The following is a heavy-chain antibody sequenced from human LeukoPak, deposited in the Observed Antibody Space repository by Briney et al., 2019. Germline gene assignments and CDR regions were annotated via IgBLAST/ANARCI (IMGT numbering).Heavy chain of an antibody. CDR1: GFTFSSYA. CDR2: ISGSGGST. J-gene: IGHJ4*02. D-gene: IGHD3-22*01. CDR3: ASYYDSSGYYPYYFDY. Sequence: PGGSLRLSCAASGFTFSSYAMSWVRQAPGKGLEWVSAISGSGGSTYYADSVKGRFTISRDNSKNTLYLQMNSLRAEDTAVYYCASYYDSSGYYPYYFDYWGQGTLVTVSS. V-gene: IGHV3-23*01.